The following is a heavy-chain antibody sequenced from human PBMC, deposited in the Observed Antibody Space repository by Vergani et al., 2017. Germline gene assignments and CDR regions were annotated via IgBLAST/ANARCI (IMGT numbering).Heavy chain of an antibody. Sequence: QVQLVQSGAEVKKPGASVKVSCKASGYTFTSYYMHWVRQAPGQGLEWMGIINPSGGSTSYAQKFQGRVTMTRDTPTSTVYMELSSLRSEDTAVYYCARGHFYSSGWNGEYYGMDVWGQGTTVTVSS. V-gene: IGHV1-46*01. D-gene: IGHD6-19*01. CDR1: GYTFTSYY. CDR2: INPSGGST. CDR3: ARGHFYSSGWNGEYYGMDV. J-gene: IGHJ6*02.